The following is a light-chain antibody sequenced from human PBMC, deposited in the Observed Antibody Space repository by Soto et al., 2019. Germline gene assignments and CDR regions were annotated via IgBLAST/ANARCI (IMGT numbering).Light chain of an antibody. Sequence: QSVLTQPPSTSGTPGQRVTISCSGSSANIGSNTVNWYQQLPGAPPKLLIYSNDQRPSGVPDRLSGSKSGTSASLAFSGLQSEDEADYYCAAWDDSLNVVVFGGGTQLTVL. CDR1: SANIGSNT. CDR3: AAWDDSLNVVV. J-gene: IGLJ2*01. CDR2: SND. V-gene: IGLV1-44*01.